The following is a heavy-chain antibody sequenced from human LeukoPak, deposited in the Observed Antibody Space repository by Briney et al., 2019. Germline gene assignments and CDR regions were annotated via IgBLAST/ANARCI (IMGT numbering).Heavy chain of an antibody. Sequence: GGSLRLTCAASVFTFSNAWMSWVRQAPGKGLEWVGRIKSKTDGGTTDYAAPVKGRFTISRDDSKNTLYLQMNSLKTEDTAVYYCTTPHGYDDAFDIWGQGTMVTVSS. CDR2: IKSKTDGGTT. V-gene: IGHV3-15*01. J-gene: IGHJ3*02. CDR1: VFTFSNAW. D-gene: IGHD3-16*01. CDR3: TTPHGYDDAFDI.